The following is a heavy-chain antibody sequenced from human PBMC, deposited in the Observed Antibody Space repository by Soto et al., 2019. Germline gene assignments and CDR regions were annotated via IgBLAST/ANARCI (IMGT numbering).Heavy chain of an antibody. D-gene: IGHD6-19*01. Sequence: QVLLQESGPGLVQPSGTLSLSCVVSGVSIGSNYYWGWVRQPPGKGLEWLGDTSHIGSVNYNPSLKSRVTISMDKSQNQFSLNLNSVTAADTAVYYCARSLGWYAIDYWGQGTLVIVSS. CDR1: GVSIGSNYY. J-gene: IGHJ4*02. V-gene: IGHV4-4*02. CDR2: TSHIGSV. CDR3: ARSLGWYAIDY.